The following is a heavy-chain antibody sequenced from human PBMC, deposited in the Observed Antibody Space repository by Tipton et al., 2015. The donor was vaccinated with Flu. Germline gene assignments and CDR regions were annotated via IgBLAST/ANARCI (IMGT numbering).Heavy chain of an antibody. CDR1: GGSISSSSYY. D-gene: IGHD3-10*01. V-gene: IGHV4-39*07. CDR2: IHYSGST. CDR3: AVADGSGSFDY. Sequence: TLSLTCTVSGGSISSSSYYWGWIRQPPGKGLEWIGSIHYSGSTYYNPSLKSRVTISVDTSKNQFSLKLSSVTAADTAVYYCAVADGSGSFDYWGQGTLVTVSS. J-gene: IGHJ4*02.